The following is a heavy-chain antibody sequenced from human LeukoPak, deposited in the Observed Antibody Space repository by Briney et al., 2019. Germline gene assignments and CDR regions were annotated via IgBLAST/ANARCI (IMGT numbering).Heavy chain of an antibody. V-gene: IGHV1-69*04. CDR1: GGTFSSYA. CDR3: ARERFDSSGNYFHY. J-gene: IGHJ4*02. Sequence: SVKVSCKASGGTFSSYAISWVRQAPGQGLEWMGRITPILGIANYAQKFQGRVTITADKSTSTAYMELSSLRSEDTAVYYCARERFDSSGNYFHYWGQGTLVTVSS. CDR2: ITPILGIA. D-gene: IGHD3-22*01.